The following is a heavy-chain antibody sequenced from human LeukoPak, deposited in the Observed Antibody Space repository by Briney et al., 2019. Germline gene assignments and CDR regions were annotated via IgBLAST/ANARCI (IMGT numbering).Heavy chain of an antibody. J-gene: IGHJ4*02. D-gene: IGHD2/OR15-2a*01. Sequence: XRSLRLSCAASGLTFSNYGMHWVRQAPGKGLEWVALIWYDGSNKYYTDSVKGRLTISRDNSKDTLFLQMNSLRAEDTAVYYCAREGPRGNSQFDYWGQGTLVTVSS. CDR3: AREGPRGNSQFDY. CDR1: GLTFSNYG. V-gene: IGHV3-33*01. CDR2: IWYDGSNK.